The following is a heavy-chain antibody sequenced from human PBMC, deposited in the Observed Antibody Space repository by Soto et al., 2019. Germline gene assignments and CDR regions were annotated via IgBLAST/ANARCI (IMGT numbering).Heavy chain of an antibody. Sequence: PGGSLILSCAASGFTFSSYSMNWVRQAPGKGLEWVSSISSSSSYIYYADSVKGRFTISRDNAKNSLYLQMNSLRAEDTAVYYCARAPEYSSSSPMDVWGQGTTVTVSS. D-gene: IGHD6-6*01. V-gene: IGHV3-21*01. CDR1: GFTFSSYS. J-gene: IGHJ6*02. CDR3: ARAPEYSSSSPMDV. CDR2: ISSSSSYI.